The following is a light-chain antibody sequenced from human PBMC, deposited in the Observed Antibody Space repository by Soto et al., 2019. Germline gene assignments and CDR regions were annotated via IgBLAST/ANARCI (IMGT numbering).Light chain of an antibody. V-gene: IGKV3-20*01. CDR2: AAS. Sequence: DMVLTQSPGTLSLSPGERATLSCRASRSFASSYLGWYQQKPGQAPRLLLYAASKRATGIPDRFSGSGSGTDFTLTINRLEPEVSAVYYCQQYGSLPPYTFGQGTKVDIK. CDR3: QQYGSLPPYT. J-gene: IGKJ2*01. CDR1: RSFASSY.